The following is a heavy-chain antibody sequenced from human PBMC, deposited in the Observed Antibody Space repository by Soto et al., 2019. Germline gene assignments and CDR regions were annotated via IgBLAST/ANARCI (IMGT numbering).Heavy chain of an antibody. CDR2: INPGGGQT. Sequence: GASVKVSCKASGYSFSNYYIHWLRQAPGQGHEWLGIINPGGGQTNYAQRFQGRVTLPRDASTSTVYLELSSLRSEDTAVYYCARDYVGGSEDDFDSWGQGTQVTVSS. V-gene: IGHV1-46*03. J-gene: IGHJ4*02. D-gene: IGHD3-16*01. CDR1: GYSFSNYY. CDR3: ARDYVGGSEDDFDS.